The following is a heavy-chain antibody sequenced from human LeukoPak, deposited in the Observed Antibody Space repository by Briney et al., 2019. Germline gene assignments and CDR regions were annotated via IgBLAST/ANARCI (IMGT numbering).Heavy chain of an antibody. Sequence: GGSLRLXCTGSGFTFANYAMVWVRQTPGKELQWVSAIKSGGWADYAGSVQGRFTMSRDNSKNTVFLQMNSLRAEDTAIYYCGRDPNGDYIGAFDFQRWGQGTQVTVSS. CDR3: GRDPNGDYIGAFDFQR. CDR1: GFTFANYA. CDR2: IKSGGWA. V-gene: IGHV3-23*01. J-gene: IGHJ1*01. D-gene: IGHD4-17*01.